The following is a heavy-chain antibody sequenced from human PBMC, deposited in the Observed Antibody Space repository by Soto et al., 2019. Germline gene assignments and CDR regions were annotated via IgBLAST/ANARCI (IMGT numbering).Heavy chain of an antibody. CDR1: GFTFSSYW. D-gene: IGHD6-19*01. Sequence: PGGSLRLSCGASGFTFSSYWMHWVRQAPGKGLVWVSRVNTDESRTSYADSVKGRFTISRDNAKNTLYLQMNSLRAEDTAVYYCARVLNGQWYFEYWGQGTQGTLSS. V-gene: IGHV3-74*01. CDR2: VNTDESRT. CDR3: ARVLNGQWYFEY. J-gene: IGHJ4*02.